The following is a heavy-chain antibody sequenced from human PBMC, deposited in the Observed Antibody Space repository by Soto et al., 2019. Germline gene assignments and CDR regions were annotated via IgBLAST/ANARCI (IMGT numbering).Heavy chain of an antibody. CDR3: ARPSFGAATLYYYYYMDV. J-gene: IGHJ6*03. D-gene: IGHD2-15*01. V-gene: IGHV4-39*01. Sequence: SETLSLTCTVSGGSISSSSYYWGWIRQPPGKGLEGIGRIYYSGSTYYNPSLKSRVTISVDTAKNQFSLKLSAVTAADTAVYYCARPSFGAATLYYYYYMDVWGKGTTVTVSS. CDR1: GGSISSSSYY. CDR2: IYYSGST.